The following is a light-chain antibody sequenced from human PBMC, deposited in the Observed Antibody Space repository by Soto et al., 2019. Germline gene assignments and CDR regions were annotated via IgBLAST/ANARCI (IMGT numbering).Light chain of an antibody. CDR3: SSYAASNNFYFV. CDR2: EVT. J-gene: IGLJ3*02. V-gene: IGLV2-8*01. Sequence: QSALTQPPSAPGLPDSQVPFSAPGPGVEVVGFNYVPWYQQYPGRAPKLMIYEVTKRPSGVPDRFSGSKSGNTASLTVSGLQAEDEADYYCSSYAASNNFYFVFGGGTKLTVL. CDR1: GVEVVGFNY.